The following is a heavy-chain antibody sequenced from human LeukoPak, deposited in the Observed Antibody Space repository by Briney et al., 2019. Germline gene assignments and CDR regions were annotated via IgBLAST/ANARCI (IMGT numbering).Heavy chain of an antibody. J-gene: IGHJ4*02. CDR2: IYHSEST. V-gene: IGHV4-39*07. CDR1: GDSINSRSYY. CDR3: ASQVSYRQLWRSGGY. D-gene: IGHD5-18*01. Sequence: SETLSLTCAVSGDSINSRSYYWAWIRQPPGKGLEWIGSIYHSESTYYNPSLKSRVTISVDTSKNQFSLKLSSVTAADMAVYYCASQVSYRQLWRSGGYWGQGTLVTVSS.